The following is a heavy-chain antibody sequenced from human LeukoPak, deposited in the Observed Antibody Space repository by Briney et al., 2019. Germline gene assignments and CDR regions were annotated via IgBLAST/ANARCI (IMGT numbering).Heavy chain of an antibody. CDR1: GGSISSYY. J-gene: IGHJ4*02. CDR2: IYTSGST. CDR3: ASLSGSGSYPFDY. V-gene: IGHV4-4*09. Sequence: SETLSLTCTVSGGSISSYYWSWIRQPPGKGLEWIGYIYTSGSTNYNPSLKSRVTISVDTSKNQFSLKLSSVTAADTAVYYCASLSGSGSYPFDYWGQGTLVTVSS. D-gene: IGHD3-10*01.